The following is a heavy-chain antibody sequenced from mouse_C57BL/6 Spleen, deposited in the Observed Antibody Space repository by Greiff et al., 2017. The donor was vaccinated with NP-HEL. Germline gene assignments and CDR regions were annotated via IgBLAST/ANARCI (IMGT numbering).Heavy chain of an antibody. J-gene: IGHJ2*01. CDR2: INPNNGGT. Sequence: VQLKESGPELVKPGASVKMSCKASGYTFTDYNMHWVKQSHGKSLEWIGYINPNNGGTSYNQKFKGKATLTVNKSSSTAYMELRSLTSEDSAVYYCARREKTGTNYFDYWGQGTTLTVSS. D-gene: IGHD4-1*01. V-gene: IGHV1-22*01. CDR3: ARREKTGTNYFDY. CDR1: GYTFTDYN.